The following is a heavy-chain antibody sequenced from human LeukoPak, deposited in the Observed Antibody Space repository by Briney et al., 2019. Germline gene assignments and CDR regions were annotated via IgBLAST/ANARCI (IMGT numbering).Heavy chain of an antibody. Sequence: GRSLRLSCAASGFTFSSYAMSWVRQAPGKGLEWVSAISGSGGSTYYADSVKGRFTISRDNSKNTLYLQMNSLRAEDTAVYYCAKDGPAQLTMIVVVALDYWGQGTLVTVSS. D-gene: IGHD3-22*01. CDR1: GFTFSSYA. V-gene: IGHV3-23*01. J-gene: IGHJ4*02. CDR3: AKDGPAQLTMIVVVALDY. CDR2: ISGSGGST.